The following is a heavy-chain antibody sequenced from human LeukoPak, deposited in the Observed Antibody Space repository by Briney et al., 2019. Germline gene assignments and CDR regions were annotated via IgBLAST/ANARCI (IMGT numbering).Heavy chain of an antibody. CDR3: ARDKASTVTTSPYFYYGMDV. J-gene: IGHJ6*02. CDR2: ISAYNGNT. Sequence: ASVKVSCKASGYTFTSYGISWVRQAPGQGLEWMGWISAYNGNTNYAQKLQGRVTMTTDTSTSTAYMELRSLRSDDTAVYYCARDKASTVTTSPYFYYGMDVWGQGTTVTVSS. D-gene: IGHD4-17*01. V-gene: IGHV1-18*01. CDR1: GYTFTSYG.